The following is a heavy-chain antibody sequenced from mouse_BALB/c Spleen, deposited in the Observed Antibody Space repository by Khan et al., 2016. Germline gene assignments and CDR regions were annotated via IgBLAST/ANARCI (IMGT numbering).Heavy chain of an antibody. CDR3: ARGGLGPRYFDV. CDR1: GYSITSGYY. CDR2: ISYDGSN. Sequence: EVKLLESGPGLVKPSQSLSLTCSVTGYSITSGYYWNWIRQFPGNKLEWMGYISYDGSNHYNPSLRNRISITRDTSKNQFFLNLNSVTTEDTATXDCARGGLGPRYFDVWGAGTTVTVSS. D-gene: IGHD4-1*01. J-gene: IGHJ1*01. V-gene: IGHV3-6*02.